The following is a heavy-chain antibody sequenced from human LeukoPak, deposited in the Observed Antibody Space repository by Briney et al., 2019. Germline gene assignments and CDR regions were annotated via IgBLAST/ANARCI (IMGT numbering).Heavy chain of an antibody. CDR2: IYPGDSDT. D-gene: IGHD6-19*01. J-gene: IGHJ4*02. CDR1: GYSFGNFW. Sequence: GESLKISCKTSGYSFGNFWIAWVRQMPGKGLEWMGIIYPGDSDTRYSPSFQGQVTISADKSINTAYLQWSSLRASDTAIYYCARRVGLVRDFDHWGQGTLVTVSS. V-gene: IGHV5-51*01. CDR3: ARRVGLVRDFDH.